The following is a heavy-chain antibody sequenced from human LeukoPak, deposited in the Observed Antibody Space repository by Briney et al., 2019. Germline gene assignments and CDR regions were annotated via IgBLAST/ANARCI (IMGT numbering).Heavy chain of an antibody. CDR3: ARGMNYYGSGSSYGMDV. CDR1: GGSISSGGYS. CDR2: IYHSGST. V-gene: IGHV4-30-2*01. D-gene: IGHD3-10*01. Sequence: SQTLSLTCAVSGGSISSGGYSWSWIRQPPGKGLEWIGYIYHSGSTYYDPSLKSRVTISVDRSKNQFSLKLSSVTAADTAVYYRARGMNYYGSGSSYGMDVWGQGTTVTVSS. J-gene: IGHJ6*02.